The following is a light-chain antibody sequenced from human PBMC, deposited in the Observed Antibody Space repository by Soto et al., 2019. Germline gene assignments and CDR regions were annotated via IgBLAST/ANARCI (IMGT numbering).Light chain of an antibody. Sequence: EVVLTQSPATLSLSPGERATLSCRASESIGNYLAWYQQKLGQAPKLLIYDASHRAIGIPGRFSGDGSGTVFTLTISSLEPEDFAVSYCQWRSDWPPRLTFGGGTKVEIK. J-gene: IGKJ4*01. CDR2: DAS. V-gene: IGKV3-11*01. CDR3: QWRSDWPPRLT. CDR1: ESIGNY.